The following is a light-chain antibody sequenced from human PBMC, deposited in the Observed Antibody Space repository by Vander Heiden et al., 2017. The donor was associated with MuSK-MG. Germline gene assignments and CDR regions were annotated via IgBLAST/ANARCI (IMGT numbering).Light chain of an antibody. Sequence: QSALTQPRSVSGSPGQSVTISCTGTRSDVGGYNYVSWYQQHPGKAPKLMIYDVSNRPSGVPDRFSGSKSGNTASLTISGLQAEDEADYYCCSYAGSYTSYVLGTGTKVT. CDR2: DVS. J-gene: IGLJ1*01. CDR1: RSDVGGYNY. CDR3: CSYAGSYTSYV. V-gene: IGLV2-11*01.